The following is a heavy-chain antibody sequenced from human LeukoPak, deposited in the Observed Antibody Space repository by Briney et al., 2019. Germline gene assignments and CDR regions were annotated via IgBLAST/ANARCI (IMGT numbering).Heavy chain of an antibody. V-gene: IGHV3-23*01. CDR2: ISGSGGST. D-gene: IGHD6-19*01. Sequence: GGSLRLSCAASGFTFDDYAMSWVRQAPGKGLEWVSAISGSGGSTYYADSVKGRFTISRDNSKNTLYLQMNSLRAEDTAVYYCAKGHSSGWYRGYYFDYWGQGTLVTVSS. J-gene: IGHJ4*02. CDR1: GFTFDDYA. CDR3: AKGHSSGWYRGYYFDY.